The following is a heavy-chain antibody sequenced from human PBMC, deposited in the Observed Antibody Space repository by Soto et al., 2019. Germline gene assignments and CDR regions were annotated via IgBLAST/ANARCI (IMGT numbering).Heavy chain of an antibody. CDR3: ARVPQWCMHCLDV. J-gene: IGHJ6*02. V-gene: IGHV3-21*01. CDR1: GFTFSIYS. CDR2: ISGNSNYI. Sequence: EVQLVESGGGLVEPGGSLRLSCAAASGFTFSIYSMNWVRQSPGKGLEWVSSISGNSNYIYYTDSVRGRFTISRDNAKKSLFLQMNSLRAEDTAVYYCARVPQWCMHCLDVWGQGTTVTVSS. D-gene: IGHD2-8*01.